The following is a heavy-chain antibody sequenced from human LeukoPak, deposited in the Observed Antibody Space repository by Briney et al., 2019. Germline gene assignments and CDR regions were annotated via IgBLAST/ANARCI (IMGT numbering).Heavy chain of an antibody. CDR1: GYTFTTFG. V-gene: IGHV7-4-1*02. CDR2: INTNTGNP. CDR3: ARENYDYVWGSFRLYKVDY. J-gene: IGHJ4*02. D-gene: IGHD3-16*02. Sequence: ASVKVSCKASGYTFTTFGMNWVRQAPGQGLEWMGWINTNTGNPTYAQGFTGRFVFSLDTSISTAYLQISNLKAEDTAVYYCARENYDYVWGSFRLYKVDYWGQGTLVIVSS.